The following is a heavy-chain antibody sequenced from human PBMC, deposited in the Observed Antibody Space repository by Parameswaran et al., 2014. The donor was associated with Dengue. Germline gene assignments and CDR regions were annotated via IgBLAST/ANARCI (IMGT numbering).Heavy chain of an antibody. J-gene: IGHJ4*02. CDR3: ARTGFGDDSSGYYDY. CDR2: ISAYNGNT. V-gene: IGHV1-18*01. Sequence: WVRQAPGQGLEWMGWISAYNGNTNYAQKLQGRVTMTTDTSTSTAYMELRSLRSDDTAVYYCARTGFGDDSSGYYDYWGQGTLVTVSS. D-gene: IGHD3-22*01.